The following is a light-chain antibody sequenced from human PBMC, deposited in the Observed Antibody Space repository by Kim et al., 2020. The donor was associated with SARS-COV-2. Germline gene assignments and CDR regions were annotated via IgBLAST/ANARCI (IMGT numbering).Light chain of an antibody. CDR1: NCESQE. Sequence: PGKTARITWGGNNCESQEVRWFQQKPGQAPGVVILYDGGRPSGIPGRFSGSTSGNTATLTISWVEAGDEADYYCQVWDGSSERWVFGGGTKLAVL. V-gene: IGLV3-21*04. CDR3: QVWDGSSERWV. J-gene: IGLJ3*02. CDR2: YDG.